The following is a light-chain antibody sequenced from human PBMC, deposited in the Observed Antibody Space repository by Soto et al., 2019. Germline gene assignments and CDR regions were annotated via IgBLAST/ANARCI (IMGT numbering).Light chain of an antibody. V-gene: IGKV1-39*01. CDR1: QSISSY. Sequence: DIQMTQSPSSLSASVGDRVTITCRASQSISSYLNWYQQKPGKAPKLLIYAASSLQSVVPSRFSGSGSGKDFILTISSLQPEDFATYYCQKSYSTPWTLCQGTKVDIK. CDR3: QKSYSTPWT. J-gene: IGKJ1*01. CDR2: AAS.